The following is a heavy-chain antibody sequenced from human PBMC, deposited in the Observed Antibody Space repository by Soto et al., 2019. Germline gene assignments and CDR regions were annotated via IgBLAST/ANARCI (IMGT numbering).Heavy chain of an antibody. D-gene: IGHD1-26*01. J-gene: IGHJ4*02. CDR3: ATRGIVGPIY. CDR2: VYHNGNT. Sequence: QVQLQESGTGLVEPSGTLSLTCNVYDGSINNGDWCSWVRQPPGKGLEWIGEVYHNGNTNYNASLKSRVTVSVDKARNQFSLRLTSVPPADTAVYYCATRGIVGPIYWGQGTLVTVSS. CDR1: DGSINNGDW. V-gene: IGHV4-4*02.